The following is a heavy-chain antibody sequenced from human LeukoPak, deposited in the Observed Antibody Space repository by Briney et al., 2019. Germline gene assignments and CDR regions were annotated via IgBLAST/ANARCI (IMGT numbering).Heavy chain of an antibody. CDR2: TFYRSKWYS. Sequence: SQTLSLTCAISGDTVSSNSAAWNWIRQSPSRGLEWLGRTFYRSKWYSDYTESVKSRITINADTSNNQFSLQLNSVTPDDTAVYYCAGSHGGYIDSWGQGTLVTVSS. CDR1: GDTVSSNSAA. J-gene: IGHJ4*02. D-gene: IGHD2-15*01. CDR3: AGSHGGYIDS. V-gene: IGHV6-1*01.